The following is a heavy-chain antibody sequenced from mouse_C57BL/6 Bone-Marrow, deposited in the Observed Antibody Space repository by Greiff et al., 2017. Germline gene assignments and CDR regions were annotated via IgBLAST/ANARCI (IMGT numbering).Heavy chain of an antibody. CDR1: GFSLTSYG. Sequence: QVHVQQSGPGLVQPSPCLSITCTVSGFSLTSYGVHWVRQSPGQGLEWLGVIWSGGSTDYNAAFISRLSIRKDNSKSQVFFKMNSLQADDTAIYYCARDDGLWYFDVWGTGTTVTVSS. CDR3: ARDDGLWYFDV. J-gene: IGHJ1*03. CDR2: IWSGGST. D-gene: IGHD3-1*01. V-gene: IGHV2-2*01.